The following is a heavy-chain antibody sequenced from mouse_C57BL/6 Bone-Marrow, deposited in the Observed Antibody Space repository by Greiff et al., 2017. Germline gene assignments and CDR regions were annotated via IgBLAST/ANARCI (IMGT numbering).Heavy chain of an antibody. D-gene: IGHD2-5*01. Sequence: VKLVESGPELVKPGASVKISCKASGYAFSSSWMNWVKQRPGKGLEWIGRIYPGDGDTNYNGKFKGKATLTADKSSSTAYMQLSSLTSEDSAVYFCATYYSNYVFYFDYWGQGTTLTVSS. CDR2: IYPGDGDT. CDR3: ATYYSNYVFYFDY. V-gene: IGHV1-82*01. J-gene: IGHJ2*01. CDR1: GYAFSSSW.